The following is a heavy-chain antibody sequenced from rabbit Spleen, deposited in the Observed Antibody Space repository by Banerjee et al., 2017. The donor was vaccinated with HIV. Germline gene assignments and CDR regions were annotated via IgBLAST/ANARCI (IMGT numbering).Heavy chain of an antibody. D-gene: IGHD1-1*01. CDR3: ARDSTSGDNGEVNGFNL. V-gene: IGHV1S40*01. CDR1: GFSFSSGYD. J-gene: IGHJ4*01. Sequence: QSLEESGGGLVQPEGSLALTCKASGFSFSSGYDMCWVRQAPGKGLEWIACIYSRSGSTYYAGWAKGRFTISKTSTTVTLQMTSLTAADTATYFCARDSTSGDNGEVNGFNLWGPGTLVTVS. CDR2: IYSRSGST.